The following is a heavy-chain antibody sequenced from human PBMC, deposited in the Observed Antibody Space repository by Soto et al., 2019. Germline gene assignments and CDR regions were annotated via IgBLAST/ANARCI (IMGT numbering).Heavy chain of an antibody. Sequence: QVQLVQSGAEVKKPGSSVKVSCKASGGTFSSYAISWVQQAPGQGLEWMGGIIPIFGTANYAQKFQGRVTITADESTSTAYMELSSLRSEDTAVYYCARYHNWNYARWFDPWGQGTLVTVSS. CDR1: GGTFSSYA. J-gene: IGHJ5*02. D-gene: IGHD1-7*01. CDR2: IIPIFGTA. V-gene: IGHV1-69*01. CDR3: ARYHNWNYARWFDP.